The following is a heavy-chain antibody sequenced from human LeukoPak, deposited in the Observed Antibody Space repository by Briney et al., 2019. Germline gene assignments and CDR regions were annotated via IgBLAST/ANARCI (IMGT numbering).Heavy chain of an antibody. CDR3: AKVGVAGGYYWFDP. D-gene: IGHD6-19*01. V-gene: IGHV3-21*04. Sequence: GGSLRLSCAASGFTFSSYSMNWVRQAPGKGLEWVSSISSSSSYIYYADSVKGRFTISRDNSKNTLYLQMNSLRAGDTAIYYCAKVGVAGGYYWFDPWGQGTLVTVSS. J-gene: IGHJ5*02. CDR1: GFTFSSYS. CDR2: ISSSSSYI.